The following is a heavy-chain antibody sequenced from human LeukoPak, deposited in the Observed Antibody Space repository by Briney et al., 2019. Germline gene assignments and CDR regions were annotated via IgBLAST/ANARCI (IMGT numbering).Heavy chain of an antibody. D-gene: IGHD1-26*01. V-gene: IGHV3-23*01. CDR2: ISGSGGST. CDR1: GFTFSSYA. J-gene: IGHJ6*03. Sequence: GGSLRLSCAASGFTFSSYAMSWVRQAPGKGPEWVSAISGSGGSTYYADSVKGRFTISRDNSKNTLYLQMNSLRAEDTDVYYWSNDRIVGAAYYYYIDVWGKGTTVTVSS. CDR3: SNDRIVGAAYYYYIDV.